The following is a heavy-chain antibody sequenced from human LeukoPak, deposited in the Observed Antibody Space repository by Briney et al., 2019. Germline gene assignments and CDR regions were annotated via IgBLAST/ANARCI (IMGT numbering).Heavy chain of an antibody. D-gene: IGHD2-15*01. CDR2: INPSGGST. V-gene: IGHV1-46*01. CDR1: GYTFTSYY. CDR3: AREKSLDCSGGSCETALFDY. Sequence: ASVKVSCKASGYTFTSYYMHWVRQAPGQGLEWMGIINPSGGSTSYAQKFQGRVTMTRDTSTSTVYMELSSLRSEDTAVHYCAREKSLDCSGGSCETALFDYWGQGTLVTVSS. J-gene: IGHJ4*02.